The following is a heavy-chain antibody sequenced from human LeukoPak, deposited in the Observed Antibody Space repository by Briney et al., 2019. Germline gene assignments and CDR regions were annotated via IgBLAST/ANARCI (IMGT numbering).Heavy chain of an antibody. Sequence: RASETLSLTCAVYGGSFSGYYWNWIRQPPGKGLEWIGEINHSGSTNFNPSLKSRVTMSVDTSKNQISLNLSSVTAADTAVYYCARCGSYYYYYMDVWGKGTTVTISS. CDR2: INHSGST. CDR1: GGSFSGYY. V-gene: IGHV4-34*01. CDR3: ARCGSYYYYYMDV. J-gene: IGHJ6*03.